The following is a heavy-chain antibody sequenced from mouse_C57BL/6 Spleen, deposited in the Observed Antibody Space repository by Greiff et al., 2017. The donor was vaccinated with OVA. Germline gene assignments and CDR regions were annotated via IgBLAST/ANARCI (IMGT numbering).Heavy chain of an antibody. CDR1: GYSITSGYY. V-gene: IGHV3-6*01. Sequence: DVKLQESGPGLVKPSQSLSLTCSVTGYSITSGYYWNWIRQFPGNKLEWMGYISYDGSNNYNPSLKNRISITRDTSKNQFFLKLNSVTTEDTATYYCARGYYGYGGGFDYWGQGTTLTVSS. CDR2: ISYDGSN. J-gene: IGHJ2*01. D-gene: IGHD2-2*01. CDR3: ARGYYGYGGGFDY.